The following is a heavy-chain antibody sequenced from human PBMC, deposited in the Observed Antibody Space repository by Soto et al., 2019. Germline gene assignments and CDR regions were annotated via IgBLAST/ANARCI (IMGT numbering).Heavy chain of an antibody. Sequence: SETLSLTCTVSGGSISSYYWSWYRQPPGKGLEWIGYIYYSGSTNYNPSLKSRVTISVDTSKNQFSLKLSSVTAADTAVYFCARQGIAAAGLYYYYYGMDVWGQGTTVTVSS. V-gene: IGHV4-59*08. J-gene: IGHJ6*02. D-gene: IGHD6-13*01. CDR2: IYYSGST. CDR3: ARQGIAAAGLYYYYYGMDV. CDR1: GGSISSYY.